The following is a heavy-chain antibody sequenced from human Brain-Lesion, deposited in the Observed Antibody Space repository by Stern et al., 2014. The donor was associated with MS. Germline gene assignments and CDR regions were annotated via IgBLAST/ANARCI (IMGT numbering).Heavy chain of an antibody. CDR1: GGSVSSTSYA. D-gene: IGHD2-15*01. V-gene: IGHV4-39*01. CDR2: IYYSGNT. CDR3: AGEEDIRYCSGGSCTGNWFDP. Sequence: QLVQSGPGLVKPSETLSLTCTVAGGSVSSTSYAWAWIRQPPGKGLEWIGTIYYSGNTYYSPSLKSRLTISLDTSKNQFSLPLRFGTAADTAVYYCAGEEDIRYCSGGSCTGNWFDPWGQGTLVTVSS. J-gene: IGHJ5*02.